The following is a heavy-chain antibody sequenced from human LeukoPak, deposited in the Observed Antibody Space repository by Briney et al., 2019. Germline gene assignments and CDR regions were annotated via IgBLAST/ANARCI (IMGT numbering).Heavy chain of an antibody. CDR2: IRGSADSG. J-gene: IGHJ4*02. CDR3: AKGGLYYFDTSGYYYGIDN. Sequence: PGGSLRLSCAASGFAFSSYAMSWVRQAPGKGLEWVSAIRGSADSGRYADSVRGRFTISRDPSKDTVYLQMNSLRDEDTAIYYCAKGGLYYFDTSGYYYGIDNWGRGTLVTVSS. D-gene: IGHD3-22*01. CDR1: GFAFSSYA. V-gene: IGHV3-23*01.